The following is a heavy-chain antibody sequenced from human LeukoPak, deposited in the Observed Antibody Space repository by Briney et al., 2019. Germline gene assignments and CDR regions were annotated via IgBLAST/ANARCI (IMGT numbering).Heavy chain of an antibody. CDR3: ARGGGSTPPLNAFDI. CDR2: IYTSRST. CDR1: GGSISSGSYY. D-gene: IGHD5-24*01. J-gene: IGHJ3*02. V-gene: IGHV4-61*02. Sequence: SETLSLTCTVSGGSISSGSYYWSWIRQPAGKGLEWIGRIYTSRSTNYNPSLKSRVTISVDTSKNQFSLKLSSVTAADTAVYYCARGGGSTPPLNAFDIWGQGTMVTVSS.